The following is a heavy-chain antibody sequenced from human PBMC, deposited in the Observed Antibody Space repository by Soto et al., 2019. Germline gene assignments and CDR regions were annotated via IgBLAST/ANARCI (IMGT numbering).Heavy chain of an antibody. CDR2: ITSSGSYT. V-gene: IGHV3-11*05. CDR1: GLTFSDYY. D-gene: IGHD3-22*01. Sequence: GGSLRLSCAASGLTFSDYYMSWIRQAPGKGLEWVSYITSSGSYTKYADSVQGRFTISRDNAKNSLYLQMNSLRVEDTAIYYCARDFITMRVVVINYYYGMDVWGQGTTVTVAS. J-gene: IGHJ6*02. CDR3: ARDFITMRVVVINYYYGMDV.